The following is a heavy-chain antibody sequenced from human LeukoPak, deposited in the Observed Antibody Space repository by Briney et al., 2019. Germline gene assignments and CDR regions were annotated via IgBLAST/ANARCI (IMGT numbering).Heavy chain of an antibody. CDR2: INHSGST. J-gene: IGHJ4*02. CDR1: GGSFSGYY. D-gene: IGHD2-2*01. V-gene: IGHV4-34*01. CDR3: ARQEVYCSSTSCYARGYSYGAFFDY. Sequence: SETLSLTCAVYGGSFSGYYWSWIRQPPGKGLEWIGEINHSGSTNYNPSLKSRVTISVDTSKNQFSLKLSSVTAADTAVYYCARQEVYCSSTSCYARGYSYGAFFDYWGQGTLVTVSS.